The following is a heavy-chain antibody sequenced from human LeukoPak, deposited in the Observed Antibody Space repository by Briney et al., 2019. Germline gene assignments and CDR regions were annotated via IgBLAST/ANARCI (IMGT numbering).Heavy chain of an antibody. V-gene: IGHV1-69*05. J-gene: IGHJ6*03. Sequence: SVKVSCKASGGTFSSYAISLVRLAPGQGLELMGMIIPIFGTANYAQKFQGRVTITTDESTSTAYMELSRLRSDDTAVYYCARGGPYGDYAYYYYLDVWGKGTTVTVSS. CDR3: ARGGPYGDYAYYYYLDV. CDR2: IIPIFGTA. D-gene: IGHD4-17*01. CDR1: GGTFSSYA.